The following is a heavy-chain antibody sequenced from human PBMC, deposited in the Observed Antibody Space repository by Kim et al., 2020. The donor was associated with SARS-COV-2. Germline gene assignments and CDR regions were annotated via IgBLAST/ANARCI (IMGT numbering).Heavy chain of an antibody. J-gene: IGHJ6*02. CDR3: ARDSFGSYYNFYGMDV. CDR1: GFSFSTHS. D-gene: IGHD5-18*01. CDR2: ISYVVTNK. V-gene: IGHV3-30-3*01. Sequence: GGSLRLSCAASGFSFSTHSMQWVRQAPGKGLEWVAVISYVVTNKYYADSVKGRFTIFRDNSRNTLSLQINSLTVDDTAIYYCARDSFGSYYNFYGMDVWGQGTTVTV.